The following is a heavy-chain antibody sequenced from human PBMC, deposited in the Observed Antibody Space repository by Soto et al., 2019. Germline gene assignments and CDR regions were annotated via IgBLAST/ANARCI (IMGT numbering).Heavy chain of an antibody. CDR3: ARERRGGNSGYYLDS. V-gene: IGHV3-30-3*01. J-gene: IGHJ4*02. CDR2: ISSDGNNK. CDR1: GFTFSNYA. Sequence: ESGGGVVQPGRSLRLSCAASGFTFSNYAMHWVRQAPGKGLEWVTVISSDGNNKYYADSVKGRFTISRDNSKNTLYLQVISLRAEDTAVYYCARERRGGNSGYYLDSWGQGTLVTVSS. D-gene: IGHD2-21*02.